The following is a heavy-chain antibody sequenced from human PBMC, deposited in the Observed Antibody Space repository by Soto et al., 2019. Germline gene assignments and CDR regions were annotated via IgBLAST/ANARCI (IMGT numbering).Heavy chain of an antibody. Sequence: GGSLRLSCAASGFTFSSYGMHWVRQAPGKGLEWVAVIWYDGSNKYYADSVKGRFTISRDNSKNTLYLQMNSLRAEDTAVYYCARTYYDYIWGSYRHHDAFDIWGQGTMVTVSS. CDR3: ARTYYDYIWGSYRHHDAFDI. J-gene: IGHJ3*02. V-gene: IGHV3-33*01. CDR1: GFTFSSYG. CDR2: IWYDGSNK. D-gene: IGHD3-16*02.